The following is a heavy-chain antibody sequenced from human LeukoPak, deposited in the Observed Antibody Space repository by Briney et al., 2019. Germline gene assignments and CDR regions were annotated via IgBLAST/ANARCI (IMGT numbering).Heavy chain of an antibody. Sequence: SETLSLTCTVSGSSMTSYYWSWIRQPPGKGLERIGYIYFSGSTNYNPSLKSRVTISLDMSKNQFSLKLSSVIAADTAVYYCARGDYGDHAGYWGQGTLVTVPS. V-gene: IGHV4-59*01. CDR3: ARGDYGDHAGY. D-gene: IGHD4-17*01. J-gene: IGHJ4*02. CDR1: GSSMTSYY. CDR2: IYFSGST.